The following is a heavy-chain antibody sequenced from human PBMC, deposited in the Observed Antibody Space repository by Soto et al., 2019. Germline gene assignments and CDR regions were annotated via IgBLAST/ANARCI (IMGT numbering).Heavy chain of an antibody. CDR3: ARDLLYSTRATVRFDI. D-gene: IGHD6-13*01. J-gene: IGHJ3*02. V-gene: IGHV1-18*01. Sequence: VQLVQSGVEVKKPGASVKVSCKASGYTFTNYGISWVRQAPGQGLEWMGWINTYNANTNYAPQVQGRVTLTTETSKSTAYMELRSLRPDDTAVYYCARDLLYSTRATVRFDIWGQGTMLTVSS. CDR2: INTYNANT. CDR1: GYTFTNYG.